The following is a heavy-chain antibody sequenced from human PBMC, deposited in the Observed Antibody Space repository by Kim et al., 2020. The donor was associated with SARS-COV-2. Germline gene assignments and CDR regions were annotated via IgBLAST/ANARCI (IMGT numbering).Heavy chain of an antibody. V-gene: IGHV3-7*03. D-gene: IGHD3-16*01. CDR3: VKGFGDH. CDR2: GSET. J-gene: IGHJ1*01. Sequence: GSETYYADALRGRFTISRDNALNSLYLHMNNLRVEDTALYYCVKGFGDHWGQGTLVTVSS.